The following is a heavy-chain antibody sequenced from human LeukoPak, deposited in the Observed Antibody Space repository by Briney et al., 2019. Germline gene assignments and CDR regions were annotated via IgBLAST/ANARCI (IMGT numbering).Heavy chain of an antibody. CDR1: GGSISSYYW. V-gene: IGHV2-70*18. CDR2: IDWDDDK. Sequence: TLSLTCTVSGGSISSYYWSWIRQPPGKALEWLALIDWDDDKYYSTSLKTWLTISKDTSKNQVVLTMTNMDPVDTATYYCARMRVATTLFDYWGQGTLVTVSS. D-gene: IGHD5-12*01. J-gene: IGHJ4*02. CDR3: ARMRVATTLFDY.